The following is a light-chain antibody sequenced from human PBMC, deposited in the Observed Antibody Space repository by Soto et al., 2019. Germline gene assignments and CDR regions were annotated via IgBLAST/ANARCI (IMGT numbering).Light chain of an antibody. CDR2: GAS. CDR1: QSINSD. V-gene: IGKV3D-15*01. J-gene: IGKJ4*01. Sequence: EIVMTQSPATPSVSPGDRVTLSCRASQSINSDLAWYQQIPGQAPRLLIYGASSRATGIPDRFSGSGSGTDFTLTISRLEPEDFAVYYCQQYQSLTFGGGTKVDIK. CDR3: QQYQSLT.